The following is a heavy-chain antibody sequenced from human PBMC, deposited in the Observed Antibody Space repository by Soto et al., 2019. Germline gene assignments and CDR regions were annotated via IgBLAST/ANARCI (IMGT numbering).Heavy chain of an antibody. CDR3: ARGLMESSSSWSYFDY. CDR1: GGTFSSYA. Sequence: SVKVSCKASGGTFSSYAISWVRQAPGQGLEWMGGIIPIFGTANYAQKFQGRVTITADESTSTAYMELSSLRSEDTAVYYCARGLMESSSSWSYFDYWGQGTLVTVSS. CDR2: IIPIFGTA. D-gene: IGHD6-13*01. V-gene: IGHV1-69*13. J-gene: IGHJ4*02.